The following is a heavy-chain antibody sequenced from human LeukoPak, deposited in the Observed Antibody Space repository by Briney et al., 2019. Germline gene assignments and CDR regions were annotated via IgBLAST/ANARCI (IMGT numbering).Heavy chain of an antibody. CDR1: GGTFSSYA. J-gene: IGHJ4*02. V-gene: IGHV1-69*06. D-gene: IGHD4-17*01. CDR2: IIPIFGTA. CDR3: ARHYGDYRYFDY. Sequence: GASVKVSCKASGGTFSSYAISWVRQAPGQGLEWMGGIIPIFGTANYAQKFQGRVTITADKSTSTAYMELSSLRSEDMAVYYCARHYGDYRYFDYWGQGTLVTVSS.